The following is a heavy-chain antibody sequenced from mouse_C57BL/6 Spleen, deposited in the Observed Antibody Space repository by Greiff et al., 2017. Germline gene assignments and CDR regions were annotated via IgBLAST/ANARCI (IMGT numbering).Heavy chain of an antibody. CDR1: GYTFTSYW. CDR3: SMVTTGGYFEV. D-gene: IGHD2-2*01. Sequence: VQLQQSGAELVMPGASVKLSCTASGYTFTSYWMHWVKQRPGQGLEWIGGIDPSDSYTKYNQKFKGKSTLTGDKYSSTAYMQLSSLTSEDSAVYYCSMVTTGGYFEVWGTGTTVIV. J-gene: IGHJ1*03. CDR2: IDPSDSYT. V-gene: IGHV1-69*01.